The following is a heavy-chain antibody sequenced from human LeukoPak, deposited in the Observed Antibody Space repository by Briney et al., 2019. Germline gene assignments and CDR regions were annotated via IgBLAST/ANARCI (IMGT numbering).Heavy chain of an antibody. D-gene: IGHD7-27*01. Sequence: ASVAVSFTATGYTFTIYGISWVRQAHGQGLEWMGWISSNSDNTNYAQKLQGRVTMTTDTSTSTAYMELRSLRSDDTALYFCARDWGSIKVIADYWGQGTLVTVSS. CDR3: ARDWGSIKVIADY. CDR1: GYTFTIYG. J-gene: IGHJ4*02. V-gene: IGHV1-18*01. CDR2: ISSNSDNT.